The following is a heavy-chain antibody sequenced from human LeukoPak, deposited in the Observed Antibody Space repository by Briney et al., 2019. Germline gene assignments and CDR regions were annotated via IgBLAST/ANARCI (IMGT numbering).Heavy chain of an antibody. CDR3: ARGSRGTTLRFLVGNNHYYYYYYMDV. CDR1: GYTFTSYD. D-gene: IGHD3-3*01. V-gene: IGHV1-8*01. Sequence: GASVKVSCKASGYTFTSYDINWVRQATGQGLEWMGWMNPNSGNTGYAQKFQGRVTMTRNTSISTAYMELSSLRSEDTAVYYCARGSRGTTLRFLVGNNHYYYYYYMDVWGKGTTVTVSS. CDR2: MNPNSGNT. J-gene: IGHJ6*03.